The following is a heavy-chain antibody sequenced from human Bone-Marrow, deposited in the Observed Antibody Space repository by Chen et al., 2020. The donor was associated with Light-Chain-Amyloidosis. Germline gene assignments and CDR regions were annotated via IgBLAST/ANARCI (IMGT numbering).Heavy chain of an antibody. D-gene: IGHD2-2*01. CDR1: GYTFTGYH. V-gene: IGHV1-2*02. J-gene: IGHJ6*02. Sequence: QVQLVQSGAEVKKPGASVKVSCEASGYTFTGYHMHWVRQAPGQGLEWMGWINHNSDSTIYAQKFQGRVTMTRDTSISTVYMELSRLRSDDTAVYYCARGLHCSNTNCYLEFYYNAMDVWGQGTTVTVSS. CDR2: INHNSDST. CDR3: ARGLHCSNTNCYLEFYYNAMDV.